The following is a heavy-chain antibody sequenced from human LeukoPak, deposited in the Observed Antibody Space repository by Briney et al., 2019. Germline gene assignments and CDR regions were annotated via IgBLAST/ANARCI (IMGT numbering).Heavy chain of an antibody. D-gene: IGHD3-10*01. CDR3: ATPSGSDYYYYYYMDV. Sequence: ASVKVSCKASGYTFTGYYMHWVRRAPGQGLEWMGWINPNSGGTNYAQKFQGRVTMTRDTSISTAYMELSRLRSDDTAVYYCATPSGSDYYYYYYMDVWGKGTTVTVSS. V-gene: IGHV1-2*02. J-gene: IGHJ6*03. CDR2: INPNSGGT. CDR1: GYTFTGYY.